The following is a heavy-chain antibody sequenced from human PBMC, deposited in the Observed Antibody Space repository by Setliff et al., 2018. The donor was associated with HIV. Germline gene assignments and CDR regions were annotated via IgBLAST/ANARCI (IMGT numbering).Heavy chain of an antibody. CDR1: GYTFTSYY. CDR2: INPSGGST. Sequence: ASVKVSCKVSGYTFTSYYMHWVRQAPGQGLEWMGIINPSGGSTSYAQKFQGRVTMTRDTATSTVYMELSSLRSEYTAVYYRAREGPTKEGGMDVWGQGTTVTVSS. J-gene: IGHJ6*02. V-gene: IGHV1-46*01. CDR3: AREGPTKEGGMDV.